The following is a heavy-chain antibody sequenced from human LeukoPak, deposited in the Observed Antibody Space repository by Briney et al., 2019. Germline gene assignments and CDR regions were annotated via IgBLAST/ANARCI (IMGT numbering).Heavy chain of an antibody. D-gene: IGHD5-12*01. CDR1: GFTFSSYE. CDR3: ARSLKSGYDGA. V-gene: IGHV3-48*03. CDR2: ISSSGSTI. J-gene: IGHJ5*02. Sequence: GGSLRLSCAASGFTFSSYEMNWVRQAPGKGLEWVSYISSSGSTIYYADSVKGRFTISRDNAKNSLYLQMNSLRAEDTAVYYCARSLKSGYDGAWGQGTLVTVSS.